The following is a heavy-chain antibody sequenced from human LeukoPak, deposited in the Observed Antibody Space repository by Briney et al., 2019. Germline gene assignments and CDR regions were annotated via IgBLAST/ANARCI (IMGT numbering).Heavy chain of an antibody. Sequence: ASVKVSCKPSGYTFTGYHIHWVRQAPGQGLEWLGWIYPNSGDTNYAQRFQGRVTMTRDTSISTVYMELSRLRSDDTAVYYCGRQQYGSGNYVFDYWGQGTLVTVSS. CDR1: GYTFTGYH. CDR2: IYPNSGDT. CDR3: GRQQYGSGNYVFDY. J-gene: IGHJ4*02. V-gene: IGHV1-2*02. D-gene: IGHD3-10*01.